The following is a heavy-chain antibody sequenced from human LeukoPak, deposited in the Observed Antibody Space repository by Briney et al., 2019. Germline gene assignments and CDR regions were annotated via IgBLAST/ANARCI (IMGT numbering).Heavy chain of an antibody. Sequence: SETLSLTCTVSGDSITSYYWSWIRQPPGKGLEWLGYIYYSGSTNYNPSLESRVTVSVDSSKNQFPLNLTPVTAADTAVYYCARTSYYYDTSGYYLYYFDYWGQGTLVTVSS. D-gene: IGHD3-22*01. CDR1: GDSITSYY. CDR2: IYYSGST. V-gene: IGHV4-59*08. CDR3: ARTSYYYDTSGYYLYYFDY. J-gene: IGHJ4*02.